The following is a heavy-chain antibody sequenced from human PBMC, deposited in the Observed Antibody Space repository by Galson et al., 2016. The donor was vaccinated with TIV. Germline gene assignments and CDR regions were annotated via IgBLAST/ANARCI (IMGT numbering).Heavy chain of an antibody. Sequence: SVKVSCKASGVTFNSHAINWVRQAPGQGLEWMGGITGIFGVAKYAQKFQGRVTITADESTSTVYMELNSLRSDDTAVYYCARGPAENYWGQGTLVTVSS. CDR1: GVTFNSHA. J-gene: IGHJ4*02. CDR2: ITGIFGVA. CDR3: ARGPAENY. V-gene: IGHV1-69*13.